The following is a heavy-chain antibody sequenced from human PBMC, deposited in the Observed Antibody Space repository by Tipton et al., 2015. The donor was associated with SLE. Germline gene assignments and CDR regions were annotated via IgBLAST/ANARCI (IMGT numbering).Heavy chain of an antibody. CDR2: IYTTGST. V-gene: IGHV4-61*09. CDR3: ARGNYDYVWPWYFDL. D-gene: IGHD3-16*01. CDR1: GGSISSGSYY. Sequence: TLSLTCTVSGGSISSGSYYWTWIRQPAGEGLEWIGYIYTTGSTNHNPSLKSRVTISVDTSKNQFSLKLSSVTAADTAVYYCARGNYDYVWPWYFDLWGRGTLVTVSS. J-gene: IGHJ2*01.